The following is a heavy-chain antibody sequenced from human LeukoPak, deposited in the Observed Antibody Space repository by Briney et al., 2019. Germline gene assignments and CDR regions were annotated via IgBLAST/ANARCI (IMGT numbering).Heavy chain of an antibody. CDR3: ARDPGPPAAN. D-gene: IGHD6-25*01. CDR1: GFTFSGSA. Sequence: GGSLRLSCAASGFTFSGSAMHWVRQASGKGLEWVGRIRSKANSYATAYAASVKGRFTISRDDSKNTAYLQMNSLKTEDTAVYYCARDPGPPAANWGQGTLVTVSS. CDR2: IRSKANSYAT. J-gene: IGHJ4*02. V-gene: IGHV3-73*01.